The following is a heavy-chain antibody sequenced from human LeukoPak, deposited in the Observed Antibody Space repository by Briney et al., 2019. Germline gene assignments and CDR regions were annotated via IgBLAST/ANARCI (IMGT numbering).Heavy chain of an antibody. CDR1: GYTFTTYG. CDR2: ISAYNGNT. D-gene: IGHD6-6*01. J-gene: IGHJ5*02. V-gene: IGHV1-18*01. Sequence: GASVKVSCKASGYTFTTYGISWVRLAPAQGLEWMGWISAYNGNTNYAQQFQGRVTMTTDTSMSTAYMELRSLRSDDTAVYYCARDLIAVRPGWFDPWGQGSLVTASS. CDR3: ARDLIAVRPGWFDP.